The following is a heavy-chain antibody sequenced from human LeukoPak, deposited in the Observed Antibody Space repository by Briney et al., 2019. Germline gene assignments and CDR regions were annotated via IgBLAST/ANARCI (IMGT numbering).Heavy chain of an antibody. J-gene: IGHJ6*02. CDR1: GGTFNNYG. V-gene: IGHV1-69*04. CDR2: IIPILDTG. CDR3: ARDGIAAADGLGSGMDV. Sequence: VASVKVSCKASGGTFNNYGISWVRQAPGQGLEWMGRIIPILDTGNYAQKFQGRVTLTANKFTRTAYMELSSLRSDDTAVYYCARDGIAAADGLGSGMDVWGQGTTVTVSS. D-gene: IGHD6-13*01.